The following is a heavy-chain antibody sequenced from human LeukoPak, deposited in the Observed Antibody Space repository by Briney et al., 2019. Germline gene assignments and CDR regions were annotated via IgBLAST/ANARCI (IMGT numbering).Heavy chain of an antibody. CDR3: ARERRLVVPDAFDI. J-gene: IGHJ3*02. CDR1: GFTFSSYE. D-gene: IGHD2-15*01. CDR2: ISNSGSTK. Sequence: GGSLRLSCAASGFTFSSYEMNWIRQAPGKGLEWISYISNSGSTKYYADSVKGRFTISRDNAKNSLYLQMNSLRAEDTAVYYCARERRLVVPDAFDIWGQGTMVTVSS. V-gene: IGHV3-48*03.